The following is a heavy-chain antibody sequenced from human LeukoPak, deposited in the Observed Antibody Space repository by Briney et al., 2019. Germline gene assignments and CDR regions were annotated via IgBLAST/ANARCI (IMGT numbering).Heavy chain of an antibody. CDR1: GFTFSSYS. J-gene: IGHJ3*02. V-gene: IGHV3-21*01. D-gene: IGHD1-26*01. CDR3: ARAKTYSGSYNDAFDM. Sequence: PGGSLRLSCAASGFTFSSYSMNWVRQAPGKGLEWVSSISSSSGYIYYADSVKGRFTIFRDNAENSLYLQMNSLRAEDTAIYYCARAKTYSGSYNDAFDMWGQGTMVTVSS. CDR2: ISSSSGYI.